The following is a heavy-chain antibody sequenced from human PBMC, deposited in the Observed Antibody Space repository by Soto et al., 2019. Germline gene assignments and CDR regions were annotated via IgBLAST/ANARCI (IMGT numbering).Heavy chain of an antibody. J-gene: IGHJ3*02. CDR3: VKGGPIWSGYYAFDI. V-gene: IGHV3-23*01. CDR2: ISGSGGST. D-gene: IGHD3-3*01. Sequence: GGSLRLSCAASGFTFSSYAMSWVHQAPGKGLEWVSAISGSGGSTYYADSVKGRFTISRDNSKNTLYLQMNSLRAEDRAAYYCVKGGPIWSGYYAFDIWGQGTMVTVSS. CDR1: GFTFSSYA.